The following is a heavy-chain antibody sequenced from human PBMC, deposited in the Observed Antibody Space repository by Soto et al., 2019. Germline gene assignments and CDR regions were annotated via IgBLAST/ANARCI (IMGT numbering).Heavy chain of an antibody. CDR3: ATNGGYYDSSGPKYFQY. CDR2: IYYSGST. Sequence: SETLSLTCSGSGGSITSGGYYWSWVRQHPGKGLECLGYIYYSGSTSYNPSLKSRVSISVDTSKSQFSLRLSSVTAADTAMYYCATNGGYYDSSGPKYFQYWGQGTLVTVSS. J-gene: IGHJ1*01. V-gene: IGHV4-31*03. CDR1: GGSITSGGYY. D-gene: IGHD3-22*01.